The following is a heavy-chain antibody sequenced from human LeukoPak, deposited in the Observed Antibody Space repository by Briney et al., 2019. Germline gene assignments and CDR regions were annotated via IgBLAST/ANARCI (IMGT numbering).Heavy chain of an antibody. V-gene: IGHV4-34*01. J-gene: IGHJ3*02. Sequence: SETLSLTCAVYGGSFSGYYWSWIRQPPGKGLEWIGEINHSGSTNYNPSLKSRVTISVDTSKNQFSLKLSSVTAADTAVYYCARHHYPPALIAAAGTGGAFDIWGQGTMVTVSS. CDR1: GGSFSGYY. D-gene: IGHD6-13*01. CDR3: ARHHYPPALIAAAGTGGAFDI. CDR2: INHSGST.